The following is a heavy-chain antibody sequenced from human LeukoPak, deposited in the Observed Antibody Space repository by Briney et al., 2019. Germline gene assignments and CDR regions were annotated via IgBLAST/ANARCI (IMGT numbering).Heavy chain of an antibody. CDR3: ARRIAVADWDY. D-gene: IGHD6-19*01. J-gene: IGHJ4*02. V-gene: IGHV4-34*01. CDR2: INHSGST. Sequence: SETLSLTCAVYGGSFSGYYWSWIRQPPGKGLEWIGEINHSGSTNYNPSLKSRVTISVDTSKNQFSLKLSSVTAADTAVYYCARRIAVADWDYWGQGTLVTVSS. CDR1: GGSFSGYY.